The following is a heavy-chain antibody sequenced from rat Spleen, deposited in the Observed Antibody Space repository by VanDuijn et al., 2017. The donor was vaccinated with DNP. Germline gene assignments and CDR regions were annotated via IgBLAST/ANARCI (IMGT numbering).Heavy chain of an antibody. CDR2: ISPSGSKT. Sequence: EVQLVESGGGLVQPGRSLKLSCAASGFTFSNYYMAWVRQAPKKGLEWVATISPSGSKTYYPDSVKGRFTVSRDNAKSSPYLQMNSLKSEDTATYYCARRGGEDFDYWGQGVMVTVSS. D-gene: IGHD1-11*01. J-gene: IGHJ2*01. CDR3: ARRGGEDFDY. CDR1: GFTFSNYY. V-gene: IGHV5-25*01.